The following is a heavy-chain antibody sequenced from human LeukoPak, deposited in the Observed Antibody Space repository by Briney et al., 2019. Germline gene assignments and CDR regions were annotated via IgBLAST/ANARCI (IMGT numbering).Heavy chain of an antibody. CDR1: GFIFSSYG. V-gene: IGHV3-30*18. CDR3: AKDSGLVRIYYYYGMDV. D-gene: IGHD3/OR15-3a*01. J-gene: IGHJ6*02. Sequence: GGSLRLSCAASGFIFSSYGMNWVRQAPGKGLEWVAVISYDGSNKYYADSVKGRFTISRDNSKNTLFLQMNSLRAEDTAVYYCAKDSGLVRIYYYYGMDVWGQGTTVTVSS. CDR2: ISYDGSNK.